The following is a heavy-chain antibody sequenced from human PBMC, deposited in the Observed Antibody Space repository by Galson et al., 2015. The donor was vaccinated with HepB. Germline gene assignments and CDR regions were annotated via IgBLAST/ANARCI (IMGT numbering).Heavy chain of an antibody. CDR2: ISYDGSNK. V-gene: IGHV3-30*18. CDR1: EFTFSSYG. J-gene: IGHJ5*02. Sequence: SLRLSCAASEFTFSSYGMHWVRQAPGKGLEWVAVISYDGSNKYYADSMKGRFTISRDNSKNTVYLQMNSLRVEDTAVYYCANEETGTTGFDPWGQGTLVTVSS. CDR3: ANEETGTTGFDP. D-gene: IGHD1-1*01.